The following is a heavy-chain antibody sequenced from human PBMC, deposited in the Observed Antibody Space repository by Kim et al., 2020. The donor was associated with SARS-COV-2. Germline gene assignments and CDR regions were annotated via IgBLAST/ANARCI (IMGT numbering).Heavy chain of an antibody. Sequence: GGSLRLSCAASGFTFSSYSMNWVRQAPGKGLEWVSSISSSSSYIYYADSVKGRFTISRDNAKNSLYLQMNSLRAEDTAVYYCARDRQQYYDILTGYSLPPYYYYGMDVWGQGTTVTVSS. V-gene: IGHV3-21*01. D-gene: IGHD3-9*01. J-gene: IGHJ6*02. CDR1: GFTFSSYS. CDR3: ARDRQQYYDILTGYSLPPYYYYGMDV. CDR2: ISSSSSYI.